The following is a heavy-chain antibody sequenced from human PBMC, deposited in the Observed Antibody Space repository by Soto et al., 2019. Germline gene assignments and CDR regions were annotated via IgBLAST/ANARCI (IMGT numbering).Heavy chain of an antibody. CDR3: AADSTTYYYDSSGLDY. CDR1: GFTFTSSA. D-gene: IGHD3-22*01. Sequence: SVKVSCKASGFTFTSSAVQWVRQARGQRREWIGWIVVGSGNTNYAHKFQERVTITRDMSTSTAYMELSSLRSEDTAVYYCAADSTTYYYDSSGLDYWGQGTLVTVSS. CDR2: IVVGSGNT. V-gene: IGHV1-58*01. J-gene: IGHJ4*02.